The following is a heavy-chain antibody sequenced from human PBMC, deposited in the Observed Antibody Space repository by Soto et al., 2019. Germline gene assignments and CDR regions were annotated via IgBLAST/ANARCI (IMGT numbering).Heavy chain of an antibody. Sequence: QVHLVESGGGVVQSGRSLRLSCEASGFTFRSYAMHWVRQAPGKGLEWVTFISYDGNNEYYADSVKGRFTISRDDSKSTVYLQMNSVRPDDTAVYYCARDLLTSLDYWGLGTLVTVSS. J-gene: IGHJ4*02. CDR3: ARDLLTSLDY. CDR2: ISYDGNNE. CDR1: GFTFRSYA. D-gene: IGHD2-21*01. V-gene: IGHV3-30*19.